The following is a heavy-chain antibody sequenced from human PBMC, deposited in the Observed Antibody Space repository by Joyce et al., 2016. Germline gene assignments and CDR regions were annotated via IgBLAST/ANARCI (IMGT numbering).Heavy chain of an antibody. J-gene: IGHJ3*01. CDR1: GGSFGAQT. V-gene: IGHV1-69*14. CDR2: IIPVFVTP. D-gene: IGHD2-2*01. CDR3: ASGVAGYCSSSTCPRPLDV. Sequence: QVHLVQSGAEVKMLGSSVKVSCTASGGSFGAQTFNWVRPTPGQGLEWMGGIIPVFVTPHYAQKFQGTVSITADTGTSTVFMEVRSRTSDDTAMYYCASGVAGYCSSSTCPRPLDVWGEGTMVIVS.